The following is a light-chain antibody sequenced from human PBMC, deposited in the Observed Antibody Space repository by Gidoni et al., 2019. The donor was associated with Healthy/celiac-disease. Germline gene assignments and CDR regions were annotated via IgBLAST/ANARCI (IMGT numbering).Light chain of an antibody. J-gene: IGKJ2*02. CDR2: AAS. V-gene: IGKV1-39*01. Sequence: DIQMTQSQSSLSASVGDRVTITCRVSQSISSNLNWYQQKPGKAPKLLIYAASSLQSGVPSRFSGSGSGTDFTLTISSLQPEDFATYYCQQSYSTPKCTFGQGTKLEIK. CDR3: QQSYSTPKCT. CDR1: QSISSN.